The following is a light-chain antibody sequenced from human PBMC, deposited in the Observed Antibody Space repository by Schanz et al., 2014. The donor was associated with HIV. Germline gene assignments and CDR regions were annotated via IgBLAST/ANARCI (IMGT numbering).Light chain of an antibody. CDR3: SSYAGSKHWL. Sequence: QSALTQPASVSGSPGQSITISCTGTSSDVGGYNYVSWYQQHPGKAPKLMIYDVSNRPSGVSNRFSGSKSGNTASLTISGLQADDEADYYCSSYAGSKHWLFGGGTKLTVL. CDR1: SSDVGGYNY. J-gene: IGLJ2*01. CDR2: DVS. V-gene: IGLV2-14*01.